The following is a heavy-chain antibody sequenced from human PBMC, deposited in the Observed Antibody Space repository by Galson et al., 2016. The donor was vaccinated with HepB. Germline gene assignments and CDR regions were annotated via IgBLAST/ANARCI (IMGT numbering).Heavy chain of an antibody. CDR3: AVASVAGVLGFFYY. V-gene: IGHV3-53*01. Sequence: SLRLSCAASGFSVTSNYVNWVRRAPGKVLEWVSVIYTTGLTYYADSVKGRFTISRDNSRNTLYLQMNSLRAEDTAVYYCAVASVAGVLGFFYYWGQGTLVTVSS. J-gene: IGHJ4*02. CDR1: GFSVTSNY. CDR2: IYTTGLT. D-gene: IGHD6-19*01.